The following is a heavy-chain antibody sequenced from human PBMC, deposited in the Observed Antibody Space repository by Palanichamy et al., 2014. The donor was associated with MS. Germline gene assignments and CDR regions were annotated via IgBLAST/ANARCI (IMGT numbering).Heavy chain of an antibody. J-gene: IGHJ6*02. CDR1: GYTLPELS. V-gene: IGHV1-24*01. Sequence: QVQLVQSGAEVKEPGASVKVSCKVSGYTLPELSMHWVRQAPGKGLEWMGGFDREDDETLYAQKLQGRVTMTEDTSTDTAYMELSSLRSEDTAVYYCATLLNWNYYYYGLDVWGQGTTVTVSS. D-gene: IGHD1-1*01. CDR3: ATLLNWNYYYYGLDV. CDR2: FDREDDET.